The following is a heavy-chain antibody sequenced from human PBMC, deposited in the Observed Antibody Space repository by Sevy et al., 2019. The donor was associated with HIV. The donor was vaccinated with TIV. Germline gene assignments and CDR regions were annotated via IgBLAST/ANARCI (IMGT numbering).Heavy chain of an antibody. CDR1: GFTFSDYS. CDR3: ARERGEPYSSSWYGVFDYYYGMDV. V-gene: IGHV3-30*14. J-gene: IGHJ6*02. D-gene: IGHD6-13*01. Sequence: GGSLRLSCAASGFTFSDYSMHWVRQAPGKGLEWVAVISYDGRNYKYNVDSVKGRFTISRDNSKNTLFLQMNSLRAEDTAVYYCARERGEPYSSSWYGVFDYYYGMDVWGQGTTVTVSS. CDR2: ISYDGRNYK.